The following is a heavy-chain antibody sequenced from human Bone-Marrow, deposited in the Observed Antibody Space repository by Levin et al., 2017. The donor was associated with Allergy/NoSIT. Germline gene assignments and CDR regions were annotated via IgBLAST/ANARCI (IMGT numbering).Heavy chain of an antibody. CDR3: ARQRRSGSFHYYYYYMDV. CDR1: GGSISSSSYY. D-gene: IGHD3-10*01. CDR2: IYYSGST. J-gene: IGHJ6*03. V-gene: IGHV4-39*01. Sequence: PSETLSLTCTVSGGSISSSSYYWGWIRQPPGKGLEWIGSIYYSGSTYYNPSLKSRVTISVDTSKNQFSLKLSSVTAADTAVYYCARQRRSGSFHYYYYYMDVWGKGTTVTVSS.